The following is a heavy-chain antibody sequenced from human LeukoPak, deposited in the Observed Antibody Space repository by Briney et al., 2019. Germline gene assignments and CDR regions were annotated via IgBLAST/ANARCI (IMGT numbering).Heavy chain of an antibody. V-gene: IGHV1-46*01. Sequence: GVSVKVSCKASGYTFTSYYMHWVRQAPGQGLEWMGIINPSGGSTSYAQKFQGRVTMTRDTSTSTVYMELSNLRSEDTAVYYCARDPGYDFELVAATFFDYWGQGTLVTVSS. CDR2: INPSGGST. CDR3: ARDPGYDFELVAATFFDY. D-gene: IGHD2-15*01. J-gene: IGHJ4*02. CDR1: GYTFTSYY.